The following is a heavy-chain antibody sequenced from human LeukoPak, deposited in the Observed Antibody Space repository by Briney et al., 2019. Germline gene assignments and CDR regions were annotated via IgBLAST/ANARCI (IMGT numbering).Heavy chain of an antibody. CDR1: GGSISSSIYH. Sequence: SETLSLTCTVSGGSISSSIYHWGWIRQPPGKGLEWIGNIYYTGTTYYNPSLKSRVTISVDTSKTQFSLKLSSVTAADTAVYYCARDSGEAWFDPWGQGTLVTVSS. J-gene: IGHJ5*02. V-gene: IGHV4-39*07. D-gene: IGHD4-17*01. CDR3: ARDSGEAWFDP. CDR2: IYYTGTT.